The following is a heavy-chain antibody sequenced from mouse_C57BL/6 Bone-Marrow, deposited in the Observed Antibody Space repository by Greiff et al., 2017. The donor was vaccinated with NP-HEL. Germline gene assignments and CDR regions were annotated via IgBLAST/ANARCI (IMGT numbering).Heavy chain of an antibody. Sequence: DVQLQQSGTVLVRPGASVKLSCKTSGYTFKSSYMHWVKQRPGQGLEWIGAIYPGNGNTNYTPKFKGKATLTAATSSITAYLELSSLTSEDSAIYYCADGDYYYA. V-gene: IGHV1-5*01. CDR1: GYTFKSSY. D-gene: IGHD2-13*01. CDR3: ADGDYYYA. CDR2: IYPGNGNT. J-gene: IGHJ4*01.